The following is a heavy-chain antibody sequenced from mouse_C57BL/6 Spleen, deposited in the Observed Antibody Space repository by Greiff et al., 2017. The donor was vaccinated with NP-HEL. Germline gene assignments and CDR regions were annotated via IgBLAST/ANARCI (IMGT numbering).Heavy chain of an antibody. V-gene: IGHV5-4*01. CDR3: ARDDM. CDR1: GFTFSSYA. Sequence: EVKLVESGGGLVKPGGSLKLSCAASGFTFSSYAMSWVRQTPEKRLEWVATISDGGSYTYYPDNVKGRFTISRDNAKNNLYLQMSHLKSEDTAMYYCARDDMWGQGTTLTVSS. CDR2: ISDGGSYT. J-gene: IGHJ2*01.